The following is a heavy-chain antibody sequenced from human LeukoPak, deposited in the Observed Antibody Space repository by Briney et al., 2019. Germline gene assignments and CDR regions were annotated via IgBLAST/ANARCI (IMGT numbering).Heavy chain of an antibody. J-gene: IGHJ4*02. CDR3: ARSRGSYQLSDY. Sequence: APVKVSCKASGYTFTSYDINWVRQATGQGLEWMGWMNPNSGNTGYAQKFQGRVTITRNTSISTAYMELSSLRSEDTAVYYCARSRGSYQLSDYWGQGTLVTASS. D-gene: IGHD1-26*01. V-gene: IGHV1-8*03. CDR2: MNPNSGNT. CDR1: GYTFTSYD.